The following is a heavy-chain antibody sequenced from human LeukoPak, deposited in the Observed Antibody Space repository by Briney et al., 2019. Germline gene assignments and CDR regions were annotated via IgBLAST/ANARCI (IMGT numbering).Heavy chain of an antibody. V-gene: IGHV4-61*01. J-gene: IGHJ4*02. D-gene: IGHD5-18*01. CDR3: ARGRVDTAMVKDY. Sequence: SETLSLTCTVSGGSVSSGSYYWSWIRQPPGKGLEWIGYIYYSGSTNYNPSLKSRVTISVDTSKNQFSLKLSSVTAADTAVYYCARGRVDTAMVKDYWGQGTLVTVSS. CDR2: IYYSGST. CDR1: GGSVSSGSYY.